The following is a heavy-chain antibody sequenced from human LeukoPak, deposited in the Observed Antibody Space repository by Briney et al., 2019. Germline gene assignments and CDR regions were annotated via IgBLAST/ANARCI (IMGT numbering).Heavy chain of an antibody. V-gene: IGHV4-39*07. CDR3: AREILYDSTGYYL. D-gene: IGHD3-22*01. CDR2: IYYSGST. CDR1: GASISTNSYY. J-gene: IGHJ1*01. Sequence: TSETLSLTCTVSGASISTNSYYWGWIRQPPGKGLEWIGSIYYSGSTYYNPSLKSRVTISIDTFKNQFSLRLRSVTAADTAVYYCAREILYDSTGYYLWGQGTVVTVSS.